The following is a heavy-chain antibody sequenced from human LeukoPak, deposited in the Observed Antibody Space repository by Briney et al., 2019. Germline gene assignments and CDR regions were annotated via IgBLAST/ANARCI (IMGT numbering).Heavy chain of an antibody. CDR2: ISSSSSTI. Sequence: GGSLRLSCAASGFTFSSYSMNWVRQAPGKGLEWVSYISSSSSTIYYADSVKGQFTISRDNAKNSLYLQMNSLRAEDTAVYYCEVSFQISDYWGQGTLVTVSS. J-gene: IGHJ4*02. CDR1: GFTFSSYS. D-gene: IGHD2-8*01. CDR3: EVSFQISDY. V-gene: IGHV3-48*01.